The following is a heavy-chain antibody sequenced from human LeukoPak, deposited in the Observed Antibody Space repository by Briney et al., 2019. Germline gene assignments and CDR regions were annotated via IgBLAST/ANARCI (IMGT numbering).Heavy chain of an antibody. CDR2: INPNSGGT. CDR1: GYTFTGYY. J-gene: IGHJ6*02. CDR3: ARESVYTYGMDV. Sequence: GASVKVSCKGSGYTFTGYYMHWVRQAPGQGLEWMGWINPNSGGTNYAQKFQGRVTMTRDTSIGTAYMELSRLRSDDTAVYYCARESVYTYGMDVWGQGTTVTVSS. V-gene: IGHV1-2*02. D-gene: IGHD2-2*02.